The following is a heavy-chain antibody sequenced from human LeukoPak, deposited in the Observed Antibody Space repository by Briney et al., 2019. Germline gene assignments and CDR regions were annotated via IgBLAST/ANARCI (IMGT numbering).Heavy chain of an antibody. CDR3: ARGHWNFDNWFDP. D-gene: IGHD1-7*01. Sequence: GGSLRLSCAASGFTFSSYSMNWVRQAPGKGLEWVSSISSSSYIYYADSVKGRFTISRDNAKNSLYLQMNSLRAEDTAVYYCARGHWNFDNWFDPWGQGTLVTVSS. CDR2: ISSSSYI. CDR1: GFTFSSYS. J-gene: IGHJ5*02. V-gene: IGHV3-21*01.